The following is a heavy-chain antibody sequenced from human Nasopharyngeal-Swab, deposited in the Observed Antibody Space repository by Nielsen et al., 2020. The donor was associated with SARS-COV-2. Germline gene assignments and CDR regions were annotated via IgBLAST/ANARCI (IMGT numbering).Heavy chain of an antibody. CDR2: MKSRPDGGTT. V-gene: IGHV3-15*01. D-gene: IGHD6-6*01. CDR1: GFSFYNAW. Sequence: GESLKISCATSGFSFYNAWLSWVRQAPGKGLEWLGRMKSRPDGGTTDYAGPVKGRISVSRDDLENTVFLQMDSLRTEDTAVYYCTTDSGISARPIFNQWGQGTLVTVSS. CDR3: TTDSGISARPIFNQ. J-gene: IGHJ4*02.